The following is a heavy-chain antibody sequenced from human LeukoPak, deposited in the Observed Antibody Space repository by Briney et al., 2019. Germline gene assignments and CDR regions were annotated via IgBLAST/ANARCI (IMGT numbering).Heavy chain of an antibody. Sequence: PGGSLRLSCAASGFSFSTYPMTWVRRAPGKGLEWVSSISSSSSSLYYADSVKGRFTISRDNAWNSLYLQMSGLRVEDTAVYYCAREFGYNKRIDSWGQGILVTVSS. D-gene: IGHD5-12*01. J-gene: IGHJ4*02. CDR1: GFSFSTYP. V-gene: IGHV3-21*01. CDR3: AREFGYNKRIDS. CDR2: ISSSSSSL.